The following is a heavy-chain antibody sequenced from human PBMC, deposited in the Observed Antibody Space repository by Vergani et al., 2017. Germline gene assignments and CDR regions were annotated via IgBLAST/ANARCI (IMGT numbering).Heavy chain of an antibody. J-gene: IGHJ6*02. CDR1: GYSFTSYW. V-gene: IGHV5-10-1*03. D-gene: IGHD2-2*01. CDR3: ARPRHCSSTSCYPWAQYGMDV. CDR2: IDPSDSYT. Sequence: EVQLVPSGAEVKKPGESLRISCKGSGYSFTSYWISWVRQMPGKGLEWMGRIDPSDSYTNYSPSFQGHVTISADKSISTAYLQWSSLKASDTARYYCARPRHCSSTSCYPWAQYGMDVWGQGTTVTVSS.